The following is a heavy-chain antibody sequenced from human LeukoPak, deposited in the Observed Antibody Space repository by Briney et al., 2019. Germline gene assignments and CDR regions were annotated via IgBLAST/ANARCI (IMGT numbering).Heavy chain of an antibody. D-gene: IGHD2-2*01. CDR1: GGSFGGYY. CDR3: ARGGGRTQLGYCSSTSCKPFDY. J-gene: IGHJ4*02. V-gene: IGHV4-34*01. Sequence: SETLSLTCAVYGGSFGGYYWSWIRQPPGKGLEWIGEINHSGSTNYNPSLKSRVTISVDTSKNQFSLKLSSVTAADTAVYYCARGGGRTQLGYCSSTSCKPFDYWGQGTLVTVSS. CDR2: INHSGST.